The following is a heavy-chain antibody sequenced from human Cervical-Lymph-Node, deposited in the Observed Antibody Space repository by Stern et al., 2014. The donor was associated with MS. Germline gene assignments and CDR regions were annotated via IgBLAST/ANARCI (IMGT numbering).Heavy chain of an antibody. J-gene: IGHJ4*02. Sequence: VQLVESGAEVKKPGASVKVSCKASGYTFTSYGISWVRQAPGQGLEWLGWISAYNGNTNYAQKLQGRVTMTTDTSTSTAYMELRSLRSDDTAVYYCARGGRSYCSGGSCYSGYWGQGTLVTVSS. CDR1: GYTFTSYG. CDR3: ARGGRSYCSGGSCYSGY. CDR2: ISAYNGNT. D-gene: IGHD2-15*01. V-gene: IGHV1-18*01.